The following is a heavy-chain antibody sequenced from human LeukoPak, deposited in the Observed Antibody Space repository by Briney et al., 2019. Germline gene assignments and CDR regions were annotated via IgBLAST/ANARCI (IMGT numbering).Heavy chain of an antibody. CDR2: ISSSGSTI. CDR3: ARGPPPAYYYYYYMDV. Sequence: GGSLRLSCAASGFTFSDYYMSWIRQAPGKGLEWVSYISSSGSTIYYADSVKGRFTISRDNAKNSLYLQMNSLRAEDTAVYYCARGPPPAYYYYYYMDVWGKGTTVAVSS. V-gene: IGHV3-11*01. CDR1: GFTFSDYY. J-gene: IGHJ6*03.